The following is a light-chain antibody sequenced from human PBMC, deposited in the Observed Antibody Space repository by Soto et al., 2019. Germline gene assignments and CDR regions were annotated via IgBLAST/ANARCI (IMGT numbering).Light chain of an antibody. V-gene: IGKV1-39*01. CDR1: QSISSY. J-gene: IGKJ2*01. CDR3: QQSYSATRT. Sequence: DIQMTQSPSSLSASVGDRVTVTCRASQSISSYLNWYQKKPGKAPKLLIYGASNLQSGVPSRFSGSGSETGFNLTISSLQPEDFATYYCQQSYSATRTFGQGTKGDIK. CDR2: GAS.